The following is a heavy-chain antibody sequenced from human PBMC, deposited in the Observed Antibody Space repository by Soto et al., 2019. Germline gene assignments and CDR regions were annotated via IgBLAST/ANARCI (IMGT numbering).Heavy chain of an antibody. V-gene: IGHV3-30-3*01. CDR3: AKDLYPRAPKQQLARFDY. J-gene: IGHJ4*02. CDR2: ISYDGSNK. Sequence: PGGSLRLSCAASGFTFSSYAMHWVRQAPGKGLEWVAVISYDGSNKYYADSVKGRFTISRDNSKNTIYLQMNSLGAEDTSLYYCAKDLYPRAPKQQLARFDYWGQGTLVTVSS. D-gene: IGHD6-13*01. CDR1: GFTFSSYA.